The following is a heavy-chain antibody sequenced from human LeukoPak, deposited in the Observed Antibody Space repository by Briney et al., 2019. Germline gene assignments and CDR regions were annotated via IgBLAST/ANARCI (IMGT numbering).Heavy chain of an antibody. CDR3: TRLTKGRYFDYIFHY. J-gene: IGHJ4*02. CDR2: VYYTGST. D-gene: IGHD3-9*01. CDR1: GASVSGSDSN. Sequence: SETLSLTCTVSGASVSGSDSNWGWVRQPPGKGLEWIGNVYYTGSTAYNPSLKSRVTMSVDTSKNQFSLKMTAVTAADTAVYYCTRLTKGRYFDYIFHYWGQETLVTVSS. V-gene: IGHV4-39*01.